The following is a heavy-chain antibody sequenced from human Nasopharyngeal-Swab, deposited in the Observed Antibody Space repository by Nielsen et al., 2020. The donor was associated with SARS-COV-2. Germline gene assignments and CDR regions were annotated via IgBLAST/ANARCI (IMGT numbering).Heavy chain of an antibody. CDR1: GFTFSPYT. Sequence: LSLTCATSGFTFSPYTMIWVRQAPGKGLQWISYITSGNSVQYADSVRGRFTISRDNAKNSLYLQMNSLTAEDTAVYYCARERGGGYGDYWGQGTLVTVSS. CDR2: ITSGNSV. J-gene: IGHJ4*02. CDR3: ARERGGGYGDY. V-gene: IGHV3-48*04. D-gene: IGHD5-12*01.